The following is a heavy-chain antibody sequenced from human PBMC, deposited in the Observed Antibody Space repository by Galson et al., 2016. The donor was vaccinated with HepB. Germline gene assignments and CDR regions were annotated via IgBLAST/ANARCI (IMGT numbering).Heavy chain of an antibody. CDR3: ARDDVLRNWDWKHYYYYGMDV. CDR2: INVGNGNT. V-gene: IGHV1-3*01. D-gene: IGHD3-9*01. Sequence: SVKVSCKASGYTFTSYAMHWVRQAPGQRLEWMGWINVGNGNTKYSQKFQGRVTITRDTSASTAYMELSSLRSEDTAVYYCARDDVLRNWDWKHYYYYGMDVWGQGTTVTVSS. CDR1: GYTFTSYA. J-gene: IGHJ6*02.